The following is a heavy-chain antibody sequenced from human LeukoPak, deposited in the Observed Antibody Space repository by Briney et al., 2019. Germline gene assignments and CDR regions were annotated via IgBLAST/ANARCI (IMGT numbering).Heavy chain of an antibody. J-gene: IGHJ5*02. Sequence: PSETLSLTCTVSGGSISSYYWSWIRQPAGKGLEWIGRIYTSGSTNYNPSLKSRVTMSVDTSKNQFSLKLSSVTAADTAVYYCARDIDYGSGKLNWFDPWGQGTLVTVSS. CDR1: GGSISSYY. CDR2: IYTSGST. V-gene: IGHV4-4*07. D-gene: IGHD3-10*01. CDR3: ARDIDYGSGKLNWFDP.